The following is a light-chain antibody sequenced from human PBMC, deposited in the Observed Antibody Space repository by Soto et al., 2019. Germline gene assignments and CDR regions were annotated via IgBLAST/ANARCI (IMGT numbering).Light chain of an antibody. CDR3: TSCITANTRCV. CDR1: SSDIGRYNY. CDR2: EVN. J-gene: IGLJ1*01. V-gene: IGLV2-14*01. Sequence: SVLTQPSSVSGSPGQSITLSCTGTSSDIGRYNYVSWFQQHPGKVPKLVIFEVNYRPSGVSDRFSGSKSGNTASLTITGLQAEDEADYYCTSCITANTRCVFGSGTKGTVL.